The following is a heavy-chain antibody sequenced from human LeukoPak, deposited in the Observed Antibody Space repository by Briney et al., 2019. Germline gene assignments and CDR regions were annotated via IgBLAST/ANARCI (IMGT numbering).Heavy chain of an antibody. Sequence: SETLSLTCAVYGGSFSGYYWSWIRQPPGKGLEWIGEINHSGSTNYNPSLKSRVTISVDTSKNQFTLKLSSVTAADTAVYYCARGYYDYVWGSYPTQNDAFDIWGQGTMVTVSS. CDR1: GGSFSGYY. V-gene: IGHV4-34*01. CDR2: INHSGST. J-gene: IGHJ3*02. D-gene: IGHD3-16*02. CDR3: ARGYYDYVWGSYPTQNDAFDI.